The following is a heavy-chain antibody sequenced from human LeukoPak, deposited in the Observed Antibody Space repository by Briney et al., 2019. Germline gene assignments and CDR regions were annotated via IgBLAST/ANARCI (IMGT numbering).Heavy chain of an antibody. CDR3: GREHSSGYNEY. V-gene: IGHV6-1*01. D-gene: IGHD3-22*01. CDR1: GDSVSSDSVS. CDR2: TYYRSKWFN. J-gene: IGHJ4*02. Sequence: SQTLSLTFAISGDSVSSDSVSWNWIRQSPSRGHEWLGRTYYRSKWFNDYAVSVKSRITINPDTSKNKFSLQLNSVTPEDTAVYYCGREHSSGYNEYWGQGTLVTVSS.